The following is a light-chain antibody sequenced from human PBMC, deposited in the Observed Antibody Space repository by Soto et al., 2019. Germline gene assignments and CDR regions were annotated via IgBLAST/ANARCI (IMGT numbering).Light chain of an antibody. CDR2: EAS. V-gene: IGKV3-11*01. CDR1: QSIGGF. CDR3: QQRSNWPPTWT. J-gene: IGKJ1*01. Sequence: EIVLIQSPSSLSASVGDRATISCRAIQSIGGFLAWYQQKPGQAPRLLIYEASNRPTGIPARFSGSGSGTDFTLTISSLEPEDFAVYSCQQRSNWPPTWTFGQGTKVDI.